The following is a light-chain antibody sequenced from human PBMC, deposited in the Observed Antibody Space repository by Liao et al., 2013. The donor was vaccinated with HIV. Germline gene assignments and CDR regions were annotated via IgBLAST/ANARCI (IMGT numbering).Light chain of an antibody. V-gene: IGLV3-1*01. CDR1: NLGDKH. CDR3: QAWDSSTAV. Sequence: SYELTQPPSVSVSPGQTASITCSGQNLGDKHASWYQQKPGQSPVLVIYQDVKRPSGIPERFSGSNSGDTATLTISGTQAVDEADYYCQAWDSSTAVFGTGTKVTVL. CDR2: QDV. J-gene: IGLJ1*01.